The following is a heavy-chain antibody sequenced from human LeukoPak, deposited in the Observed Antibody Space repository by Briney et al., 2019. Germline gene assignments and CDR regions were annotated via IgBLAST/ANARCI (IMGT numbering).Heavy chain of an antibody. CDR1: GFTFSSYS. V-gene: IGHV3-21*01. J-gene: IGHJ3*01. Sequence: GESLRLSCAASGFTFSSYSMTWVRHAPGKGLEWVSSMSSSSAYIYYADSLKSRFTISRDNAENSLYLEMNSLRAEETAVYYCAKGWWNTGFDLWGQGTMVTVSP. CDR2: MSSSSAYI. D-gene: IGHD2-15*01. CDR3: AKGWWNTGFDL.